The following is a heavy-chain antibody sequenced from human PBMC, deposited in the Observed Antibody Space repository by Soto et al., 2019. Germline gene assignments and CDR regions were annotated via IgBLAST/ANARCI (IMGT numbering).Heavy chain of an antibody. CDR1: GFTFSSDW. J-gene: IGHJ4*02. CDR2: INTDGSGT. Sequence: GGSLRLSCAASGFTFSSDWMHWVRQAPGKGLVWVSRINTDGSGTSYADSVKGRFTISRDDAKRTLYLDMNSLRPGDTAVYFCSKAAGGSTRSDFWGRGTLVTVSS. D-gene: IGHD2-8*02. V-gene: IGHV3-74*01. CDR3: SKAAGGSTRSDF.